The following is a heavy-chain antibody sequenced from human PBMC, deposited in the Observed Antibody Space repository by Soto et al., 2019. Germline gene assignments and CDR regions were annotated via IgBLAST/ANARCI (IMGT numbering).Heavy chain of an antibody. CDR1: GFTFGNYD. CDR3: ARTDRDFYGLDV. J-gene: IGHJ6*02. V-gene: IGHV3-13*05. CDR2: ISAAGDP. Sequence: EVQLVESGGGLVQPGGSLSLSCEASGFTFGNYDIHWVRQGTGKGLEWVSGISAAGDPDYADSVEGRFTISRENAQNSFFLQMNSLRVGDTAVYYCARTDRDFYGLDVWGQGTTVIVSS.